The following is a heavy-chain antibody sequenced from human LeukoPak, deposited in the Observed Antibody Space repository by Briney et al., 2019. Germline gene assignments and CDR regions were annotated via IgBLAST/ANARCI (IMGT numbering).Heavy chain of an antibody. Sequence: SVKASCKASGGTFSSYAISWVRQAPGQGLEWMGGIIPIFGTANYAQKLQGRVTITADESTSTAYMELSSLRSEDTAVYYCARWGTGDGYFFTYYFDYWGXGTLVTVSS. J-gene: IGHJ4*02. CDR3: ARWGTGDGYFFTYYFDY. CDR2: IIPIFGTA. D-gene: IGHD5-24*01. CDR1: GGTFSSYA. V-gene: IGHV1-69*13.